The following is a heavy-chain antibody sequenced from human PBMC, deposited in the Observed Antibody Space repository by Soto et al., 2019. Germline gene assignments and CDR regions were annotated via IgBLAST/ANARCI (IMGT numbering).Heavy chain of an antibody. CDR2: INAGNGNT. V-gene: IGHV1-3*01. J-gene: IGHJ6*02. CDR3: ARLRITIFGVARYGMDV. D-gene: IGHD3-3*01. CDR1: GYTFTSYA. Sequence: ASVKVSCKASGYTFTSYAMHWVRQAPGQRLEWMGWINAGNGNTKYSQKFQGRVTITRDTSASTAYMELSSLRSEDTAVYYCARLRITIFGVARYGMDVWGQGTTVTVSS.